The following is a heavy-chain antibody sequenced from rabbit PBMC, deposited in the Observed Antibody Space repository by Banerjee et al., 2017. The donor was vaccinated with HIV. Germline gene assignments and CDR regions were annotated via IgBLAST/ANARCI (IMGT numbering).Heavy chain of an antibody. CDR3: ARDYGL. CDR2: VGTDSGST. CDR1: GLDFSSYW. J-gene: IGHJ4*01. V-gene: IGHV1S40*01. Sequence: QSLEESGGDLVKPGASLTLTCTASGLDFSSYWICWVRQAPEKGLEWIACVGTDSGSTYYASWAKGRFTISKTSSTTVTLQLNSLAAADTATYFCARDYGLWGPGTLVTVS.